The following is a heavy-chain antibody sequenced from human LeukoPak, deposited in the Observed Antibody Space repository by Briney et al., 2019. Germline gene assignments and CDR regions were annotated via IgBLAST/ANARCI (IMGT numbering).Heavy chain of an antibody. CDR2: IYYSGST. J-gene: IGHJ4*02. V-gene: IGHV4-30-4*01. CDR1: GRSISSGDYY. CDR3: ARVNDSSGHSNYFDY. Sequence: SETLSLTCTVSGRSISSGDYYWSWLRQPPGKGLEWFVYIYYSGSTYYNPSLKSRVTISVDTSKNQFSLKLSSVTAADTAVYYCARVNDSSGHSNYFDYWGQGTLVTVSS. D-gene: IGHD3-22*01.